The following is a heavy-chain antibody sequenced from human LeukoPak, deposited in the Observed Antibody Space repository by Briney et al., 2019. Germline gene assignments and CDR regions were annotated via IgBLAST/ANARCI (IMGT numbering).Heavy chain of an antibody. CDR1: GGSISSYY. J-gene: IGHJ4*02. CDR3: ASYSYYYDSSGYFDC. Sequence: SEPLSLTCTVSGGSISSYYWSWIRQPPGKGLEGIGYIYYSGSTNYNPSLKSRVTISVDTSKNQFSLKLSSVTAADTAVYYCASYSYYYDSSGYFDCWGQGTLVTVSS. CDR2: IYYSGST. D-gene: IGHD3-22*01. V-gene: IGHV4-59*01.